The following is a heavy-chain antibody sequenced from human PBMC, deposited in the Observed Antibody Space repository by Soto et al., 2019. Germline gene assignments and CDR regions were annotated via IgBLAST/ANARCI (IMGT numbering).Heavy chain of an antibody. CDR3: ARAPGDSFDY. Sequence: QVQLQESGPGLVKPSQTLSLTCTVSGGSISSGGYYWSWIRQHPGKGLEWIGYIYYSGSTYYNPSLRSRGTISVDTSKHQFSRKLSSVTAADTAVYYCARAPGDSFDYWGQGTLVTVSS. J-gene: IGHJ4*02. V-gene: IGHV4-31*03. CDR1: GGSISSGGYY. CDR2: IYYSGST.